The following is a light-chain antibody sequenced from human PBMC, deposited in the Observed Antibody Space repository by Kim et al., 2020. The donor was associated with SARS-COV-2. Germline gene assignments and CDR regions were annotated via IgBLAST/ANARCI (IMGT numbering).Light chain of an antibody. CDR3: QQHYIYPLT. CDR1: QDISNS. V-gene: IGKV1-8*01. Sequence: ASTGDRVTMTCRASQDISNSLAWYQHKPGKAPELLIYDAFTLQSGVSPRFSGSRSGTDFTLTISSLQSEDFATYYCQQHYIYPLTFGGGTKVDIK. CDR2: DAF. J-gene: IGKJ4*01.